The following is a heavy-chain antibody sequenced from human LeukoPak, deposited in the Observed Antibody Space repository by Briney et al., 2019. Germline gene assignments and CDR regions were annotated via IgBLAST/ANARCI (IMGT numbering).Heavy chain of an antibody. CDR1: GGTFSSYA. CDR3: ARQGGSYYLLDY. D-gene: IGHD1-26*01. V-gene: IGHV1-69*01. J-gene: IGHJ4*02. Sequence: SVKVSCKASGGTFSSYAISWVRQAPGQGLEWMGGIIPIFGTANYAQKFQGRVTITADESTSTAYMELSSLRSEDTAVYYCARQGGSYYLLDYWGQGTLVTVSS. CDR2: IIPIFGTA.